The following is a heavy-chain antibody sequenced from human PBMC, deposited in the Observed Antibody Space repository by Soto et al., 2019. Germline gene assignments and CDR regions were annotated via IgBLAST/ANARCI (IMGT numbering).Heavy chain of an antibody. CDR2: IYSGGST. D-gene: IGHD3-22*01. CDR1: GFTVSSNY. J-gene: IGHJ1*01. CDR3: ARDRVESGYPEYFQH. Sequence: EVQLVESGGGLIQPGGSLRPSCAASGFTVSSNYMSWVRQAPGKGLEWVSVIYSGGSTYYADSVKGRFTISRDNSKNTRYLQMNSLRAEDTAVYYCARDRVESGYPEYFQHWGQGTLVTVSS. V-gene: IGHV3-53*01.